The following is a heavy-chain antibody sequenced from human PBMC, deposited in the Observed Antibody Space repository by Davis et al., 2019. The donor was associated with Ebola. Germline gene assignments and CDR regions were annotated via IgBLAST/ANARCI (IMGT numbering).Heavy chain of an antibody. CDR2: IYISGTT. CDR3: ARGVNNWNYGGFDS. CDR1: GDSISSYY. V-gene: IGHV4-4*07. Sequence: SETLSLTCTVSGDSISSYYWSWIRQAAGKGLEFIGRIYISGTTNYNPSLKSRVTMAVDTSQNQFSLKMTSVTATDTAVYYCARGVNNWNYGGFDSWGQGILVTVSS. J-gene: IGHJ4*02. D-gene: IGHD1-7*01.